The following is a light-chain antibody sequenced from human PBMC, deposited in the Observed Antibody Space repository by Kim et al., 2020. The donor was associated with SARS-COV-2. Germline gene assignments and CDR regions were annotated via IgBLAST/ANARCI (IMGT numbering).Light chain of an antibody. Sequence: ASVGDRVTITCRASQSISGWLAWYQQKPGKAPKLLIYDAYNLQSGVPSRFSGSESGTEFTLTISSLQPDDFATYYCQQYSIFPWTFGQGTKVEIK. V-gene: IGKV1-5*01. CDR2: DAY. CDR1: QSISGW. J-gene: IGKJ1*01. CDR3: QQYSIFPWT.